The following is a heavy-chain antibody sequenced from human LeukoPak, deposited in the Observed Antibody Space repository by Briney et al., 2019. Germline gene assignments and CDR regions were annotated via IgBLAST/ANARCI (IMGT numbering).Heavy chain of an antibody. V-gene: IGHV3-23*01. D-gene: IGHD2-15*01. CDR2: AGSGDNT. CDR1: GFSFSSYA. J-gene: IGHJ3*02. CDR3: AKAARGEVAATDAFDI. Sequence: GGSLRLSSAASGFSFSSYAMSWVRQAPGKGLEWVAAAGSGDNTYYADSVKGRLTVSRDNSRNTLYLQMNSLRAEDTAMFYCAKAARGEVAATDAFDIWGQGTMVTVSS.